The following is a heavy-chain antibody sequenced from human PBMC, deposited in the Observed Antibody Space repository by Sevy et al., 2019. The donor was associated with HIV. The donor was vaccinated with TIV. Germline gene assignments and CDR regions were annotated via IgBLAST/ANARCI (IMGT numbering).Heavy chain of an antibody. CDR2: IYSSGST. CDR1: GGSISTQY. Sequence: SETLSLTCSVSGGSISTQYWSWIRQPAGKGLEWIGRIYSSGSTKYNPSLKGRINMSVDMSRNQASLHLISVTAADTAVYYCARDTLNCWSGNCVNQLFDYCGGGFPVSVSS. D-gene: IGHD3-3*01. CDR3: ARDTLNCWSGNCVNQLFDY. J-gene: IGHJ4*02. V-gene: IGHV4-4*07.